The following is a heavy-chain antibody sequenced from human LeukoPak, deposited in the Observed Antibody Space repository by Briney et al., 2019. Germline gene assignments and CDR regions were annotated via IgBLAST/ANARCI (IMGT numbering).Heavy chain of an antibody. CDR1: GYRFTTYS. CDR3: ARQITDQSSGYDSIDY. D-gene: IGHD5-12*01. J-gene: IGHJ4*02. Sequence: GESLKSSCRASGYRFTTYSIAWVRQMPGKGLECMGITYPGDSDTRDSPSFEGQVTISPDKSITTAYLRWSSLKASDTAMYYCARQITDQSSGYDSIDYWGQGTLVTVSS. CDR2: TYPGDSDT. V-gene: IGHV5-51*01.